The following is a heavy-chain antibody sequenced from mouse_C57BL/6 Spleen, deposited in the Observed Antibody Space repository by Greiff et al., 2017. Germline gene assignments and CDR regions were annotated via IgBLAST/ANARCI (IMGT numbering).Heavy chain of an antibody. CDR3: ALNWDVNYFDY. D-gene: IGHD4-1*01. J-gene: IGHJ2*01. CDR2: IYPRDGST. CDR1: GYTFTDHT. V-gene: IGHV1-78*01. Sequence: VKLVESDAELVKPGASVKISCKVSGYTFTDHTIHWMKQRPEQGLEWIGYIYPRDGSTKYNEKFKGKATLTADKSSSTAYMQLNSLTSEDSAVYFCALNWDVNYFDYWGQGTTLTVSS.